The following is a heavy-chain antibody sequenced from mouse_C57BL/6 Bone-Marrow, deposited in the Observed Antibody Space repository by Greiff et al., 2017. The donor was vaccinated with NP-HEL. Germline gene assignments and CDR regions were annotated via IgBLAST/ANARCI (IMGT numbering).Heavy chain of an antibody. V-gene: IGHV2-4*01. CDR1: GFSLTSYG. CDR2: IWSGGST. Sequence: VQVVESGPGLVQPSQSLSITCTVSGFSLTSYGVHWVRQPPGKGLEWLGVIWSGGSTDYTAAFISRLSISKDNSKSQVFFKMNSLQADDTAIYYCAKNEEREGYAMDYWGQGTSVTVSS. CDR3: AKNEEREGYAMDY. J-gene: IGHJ4*01.